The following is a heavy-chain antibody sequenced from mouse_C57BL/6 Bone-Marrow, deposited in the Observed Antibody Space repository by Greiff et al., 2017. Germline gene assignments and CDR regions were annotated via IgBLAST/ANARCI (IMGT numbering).Heavy chain of an antibody. J-gene: IGHJ4*01. CDR1: GYSFTDYN. D-gene: IGHD1-1*01. CDR3: ARHYCSSFYYAIGC. Sequence: EVKLVESGPELVKPGASVKISCKASGYSFTDYNMNWVKQSNGKSLEWIGVINPNYGTTSYNQKFKGKATLTVDQSSSTAYMQLNSLTSEDSAVYYCARHYCSSFYYAIGCLGQGTSVTVFS. V-gene: IGHV1-39*01. CDR2: INPNYGTT.